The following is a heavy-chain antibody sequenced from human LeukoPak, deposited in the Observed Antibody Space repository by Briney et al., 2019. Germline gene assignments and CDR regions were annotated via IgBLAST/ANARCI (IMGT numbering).Heavy chain of an antibody. CDR3: ARDRDFIFDY. J-gene: IGHJ4*02. CDR1: GFTFSSYE. V-gene: IGHV3-48*03. Sequence: PGGSLRLSCAASGFTFSSYEMNWVRQAPGKGLEWVSYISSSGSTIYYADSVKGRFIISRDNAKNSLYLQMNSLRAEDTAVYYCARDRDFIFDYWAREPWSPSPQ. CDR2: ISSSGSTI. D-gene: IGHD3/OR15-3a*01.